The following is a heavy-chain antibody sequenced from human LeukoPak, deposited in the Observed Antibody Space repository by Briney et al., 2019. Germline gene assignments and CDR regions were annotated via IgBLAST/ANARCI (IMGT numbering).Heavy chain of an antibody. CDR1: GGSISSYY. Sequence: SETLSLTCTVSGGSISSYYWSWIRQPPGKGLEWIGYIYYSGSTNYNPSLKSRVTISVDTSKNQFSLKLNSVTAADTAVYYCARLTVDYGDYVTDYYYYGMDVWGQGTTVTVSS. D-gene: IGHD4-17*01. V-gene: IGHV4-59*08. J-gene: IGHJ6*02. CDR2: IYYSGST. CDR3: ARLTVDYGDYVTDYYYYGMDV.